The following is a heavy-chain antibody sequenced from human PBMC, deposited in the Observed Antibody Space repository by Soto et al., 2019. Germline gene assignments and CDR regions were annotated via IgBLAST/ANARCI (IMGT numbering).Heavy chain of an antibody. CDR3: ARAELIVAGQAFDS. CDR1: GYRLSNYY. CDR2: VNPSDGRA. V-gene: IGHV1-46*01. Sequence: QVDLVQSGAEVKKPGASVKMSCKSSGYRLSNYYMHWVCQAPGQGLEWMGIVNPSDGRANYARKFQGRVTMTWDTSTTTLYMEVNSLRSDDTAIYYCARAELIVAGQAFDSWGQGTLVTVSS. J-gene: IGHJ4*02. D-gene: IGHD5-12*01.